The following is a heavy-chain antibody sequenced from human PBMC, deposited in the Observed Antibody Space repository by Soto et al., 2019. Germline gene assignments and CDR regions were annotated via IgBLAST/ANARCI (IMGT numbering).Heavy chain of an antibody. J-gene: IGHJ6*02. CDR1: GYTFTSYD. CDR2: MNPNSGNT. V-gene: IGHV1-8*01. D-gene: IGHD3-3*01. CDR3: ARAPLYYDFWSGYSRPSYGMDV. Sequence: ASVKVSFKASGYTFTSYDINWVRQATGQGLEWMGWMNPNSGNTGYAQKFQGRVTMTRNTSISTAYMELSSLRSEDTAVHYCARAPLYYDFWSGYSRPSYGMDVWGQGTTVTVSS.